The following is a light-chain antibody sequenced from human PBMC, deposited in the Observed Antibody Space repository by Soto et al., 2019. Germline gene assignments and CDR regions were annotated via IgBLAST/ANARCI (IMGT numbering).Light chain of an antibody. V-gene: IGKV1-9*01. CDR2: AAS. CDR1: QGISSY. Sequence: DIELTQSPSFLSASVGDRVTITCRASQGISSYLAWYQQKPGKAPKLLIYAASTLQSGIPARFSGSGSGTEFPLTISSLQPDDFATYCCQQLNSYPITFGQGTRLEIK. CDR3: QQLNSYPIT. J-gene: IGKJ5*01.